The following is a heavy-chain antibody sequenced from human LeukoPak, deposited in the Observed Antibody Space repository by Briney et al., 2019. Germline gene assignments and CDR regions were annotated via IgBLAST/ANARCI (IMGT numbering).Heavy chain of an antibody. CDR2: IYSGGST. V-gene: IGHV3-53*01. Sequence: GGSLRLSCAASGFTFSSYAMSWVRQAPGKGLEWVSVIYSGGSTYYADSVKGRFTISRDNSKNTLYLQMNSLRAEDTAVYYCARDKSIAAAGMSFDYWGQGTLVTVSS. J-gene: IGHJ4*02. CDR1: GFTFSSYA. CDR3: ARDKSIAAAGMSFDY. D-gene: IGHD6-13*01.